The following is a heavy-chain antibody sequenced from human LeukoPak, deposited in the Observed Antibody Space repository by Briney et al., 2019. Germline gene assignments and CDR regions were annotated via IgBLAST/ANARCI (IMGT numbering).Heavy chain of an antibody. J-gene: IGHJ6*02. CDR2: INTNTGNP. CDR1: GYTFTSYA. D-gene: IGHD6-13*01. V-gene: IGHV7-4-1*04. CDR3: ARDTYSSSWYWYGLDV. Sequence: ASVKVSCKASGYTFTSYAMNWVRQAPRQGLEWMGWINTNTGNPTYAQGFTGRFVFSLDTSVSMAYLQISSLKAEDTAVNYCARDTYSSSWYWYGLDVWGQGTTVTVSS.